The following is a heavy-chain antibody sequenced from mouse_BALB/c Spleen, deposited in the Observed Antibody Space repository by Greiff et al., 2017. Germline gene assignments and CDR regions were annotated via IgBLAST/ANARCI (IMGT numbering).Heavy chain of an antibody. V-gene: IGHV7-3*02. CDR2: IRNKANGYTT. CDR1: GFTFTDYY. J-gene: IGHJ3*01. CDR3: ARDEFAY. Sequence: EVMLVESGGGLVQPGGSLRLSCATSGFTFTDYYMSWVRQPPGKALEWLGFIRNKANGYTTEYSASVKGRFTISRDNSQSILYLQMNTLRAEDSATYDCARDEFAYWGQGTLVTVSA.